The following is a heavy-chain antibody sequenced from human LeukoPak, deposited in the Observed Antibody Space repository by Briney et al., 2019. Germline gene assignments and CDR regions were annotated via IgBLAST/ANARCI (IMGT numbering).Heavy chain of an antibody. D-gene: IGHD5-18*01. J-gene: IGHJ4*02. Sequence: GGSLRLSCAASGFPFSTYSMNWVRQAPGKGLEWVANIKQDGSETYYVDSVKGRFTISRDNAKNSLYLQMNSLRDEDTAVYYCARGGSGYSYGKIDSWGQGILVTVSS. CDR2: IKQDGSET. V-gene: IGHV3-7*01. CDR1: GFPFSTYS. CDR3: ARGGSGYSYGKIDS.